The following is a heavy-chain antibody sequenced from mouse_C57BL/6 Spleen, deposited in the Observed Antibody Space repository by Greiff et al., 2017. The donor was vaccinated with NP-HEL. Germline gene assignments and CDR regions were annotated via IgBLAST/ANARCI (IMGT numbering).Heavy chain of an antibody. D-gene: IGHD3-2*02. CDR1: GYTFTSYG. J-gene: IGHJ4*01. V-gene: IGHV1-81*01. CDR2: LYPRSGNT. CDR3: ARMSSGYEYYAMDY. Sequence: QVQLQQSGAELARPGASVKLSCKASGYTFTSYGISWVKQRTGQGLEWIGELYPRSGNTYYTEKFTGKATLTADNSSSTAYMELRSLTSEDSAVYFCARMSSGYEYYAMDYWGQGTSVTVSS.